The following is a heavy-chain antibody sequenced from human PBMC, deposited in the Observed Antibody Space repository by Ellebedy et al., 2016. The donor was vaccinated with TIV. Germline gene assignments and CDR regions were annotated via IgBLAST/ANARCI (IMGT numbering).Heavy chain of an antibody. CDR3: ASTIPPWGVVVPAASRSYYYYYYMDV. V-gene: IGHV4-39*01. CDR2: IYYSGST. CDR1: GGSISSSSYY. J-gene: IGHJ6*03. D-gene: IGHD2-2*01. Sequence: SETLSLXXTVSGGSISSSSYYWGWIRQPPGKGLEWIGSIYYSGSTYYNPSLKSRVTISVDTSKNQFSLKLSSVTAADTAVYYCASTIPPWGVVVPAASRSYYYYYYMDVWGKGTTVTVSS.